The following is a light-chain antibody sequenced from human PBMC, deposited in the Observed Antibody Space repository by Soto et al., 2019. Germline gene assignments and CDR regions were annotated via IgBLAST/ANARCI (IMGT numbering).Light chain of an antibody. V-gene: IGKV3-15*01. CDR2: DAS. J-gene: IGKJ4*01. Sequence: EIVMTQSPATLSVSPGERATLSCRASQNVRSNLAWYHQKPGQAPRLLISDASTRATGIPARFSGSGAGTEFTLTITSLQSEDFAVYYCQQYENWPLSFGGGTRVAIK. CDR1: QNVRSN. CDR3: QQYENWPLS.